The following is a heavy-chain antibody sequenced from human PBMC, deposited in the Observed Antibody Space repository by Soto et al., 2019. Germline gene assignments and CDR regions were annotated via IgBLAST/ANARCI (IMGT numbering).Heavy chain of an antibody. Sequence: QVQLVQSGAEVKKPGSSVKVSCKASGGTFSSSAVTWVRQAPGQGLEWMGMIIPIFGTVNYAQKFQGRVTITADESTSTAYLELSSLTSDDTAVYYCARRPTKQLWSVRYYYGMDVWGLGTTVTVSS. CDR3: ARRPTKQLWSVRYYYGMDV. V-gene: IGHV1-69*18. D-gene: IGHD5-18*01. CDR1: GGTFSSSA. CDR2: IIPIFGTV. J-gene: IGHJ6*02.